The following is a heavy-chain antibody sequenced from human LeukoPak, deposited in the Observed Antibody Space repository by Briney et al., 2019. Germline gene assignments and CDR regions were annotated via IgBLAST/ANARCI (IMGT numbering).Heavy chain of an antibody. CDR2: IRYDGSNK. D-gene: IGHD6-13*01. V-gene: IGHV3-30*02. CDR3: ARGTSGIAAGGFFDY. Sequence: GGSLRLSCAASGFTFSSYGMHWVRQAPGKGLEWVAFIRYDGSNKYYADSVKGRFTISRDNSKNTLYLQMNSLRAEDTAVYYCARGTSGIAAGGFFDYWGQGTLVTVSS. J-gene: IGHJ4*02. CDR1: GFTFSSYG.